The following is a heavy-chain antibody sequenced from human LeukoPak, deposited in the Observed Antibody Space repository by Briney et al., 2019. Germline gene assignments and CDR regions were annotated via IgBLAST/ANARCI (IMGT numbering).Heavy chain of an antibody. CDR2: IHYSGNT. V-gene: IGHV4-39*01. J-gene: IGHJ4*02. CDR1: GDSIISTIYR. Sequence: SETLSLTCTLSGDSIISTIYRWGWIRQPPGKGLEWMGSIHYSGNTYYNPSLKSRVTMSVDTSKNQFSLKVRSVTATDTAVYYCARLHDLDYWGQGILVAVSS. CDR3: ARLHDLDY. D-gene: IGHD5-24*01.